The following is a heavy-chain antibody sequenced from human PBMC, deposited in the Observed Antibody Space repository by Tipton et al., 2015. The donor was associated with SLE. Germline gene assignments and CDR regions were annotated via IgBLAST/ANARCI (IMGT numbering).Heavy chain of an antibody. D-gene: IGHD2-21*01. CDR3: ARFYCGGDCYPLDD. J-gene: IGHJ4*02. Sequence: LRLSCTVSGHSISSGYFWGWIRQPPGKGLEWIGSVYYTGSTFYNPSLKSRVTISVDTSKKQFSLRLGFMTAADTAVYYCARFYCGGDCYPLDDWGQGILVIVSS. V-gene: IGHV4-38-2*02. CDR1: GHSISSGYF. CDR2: VYYTGST.